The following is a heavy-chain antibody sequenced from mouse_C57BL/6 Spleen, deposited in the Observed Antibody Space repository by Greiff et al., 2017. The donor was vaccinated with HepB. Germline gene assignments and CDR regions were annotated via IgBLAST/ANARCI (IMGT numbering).Heavy chain of an antibody. CDR2: INPNNGGT. CDR1: GYTFTDYN. D-gene: IGHD1-1*01. Sequence: EVQLQQSGPELVKPGASVKIPCKASGYTFTDYNMDWVKQSHGKSLEWIGDINPNNGGTIYNQKFKGKATLTVDKSSSTAYMELRSLTSEDTAVYYCARYPYYYGRALYWYFDVWGTGTTVTVSS. CDR3: ARYPYYYGRALYWYFDV. V-gene: IGHV1-18*01. J-gene: IGHJ1*03.